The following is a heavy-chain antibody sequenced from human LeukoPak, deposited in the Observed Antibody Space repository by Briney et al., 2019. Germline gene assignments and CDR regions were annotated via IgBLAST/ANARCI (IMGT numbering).Heavy chain of an antibody. CDR1: GYTFTSYY. Sequence: GASVKVSCKASGYTFTSYYMHWVRQAPGQGLEWMGIINPSGGSTSYAQKFQGRVTMTRDTSTSTVYMELSSLRSEDTAVYYCAKDAPRKQFPNWYFDLWGRGTLVTVSS. V-gene: IGHV1-46*01. CDR3: AKDAPRKQFPNWYFDL. J-gene: IGHJ2*01. CDR2: INPSGGST. D-gene: IGHD6-19*01.